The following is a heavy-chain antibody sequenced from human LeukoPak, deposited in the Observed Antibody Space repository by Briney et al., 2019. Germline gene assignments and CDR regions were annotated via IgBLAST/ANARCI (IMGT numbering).Heavy chain of an antibody. V-gene: IGHV3-33*01. CDR1: GFTFSSCG. Sequence: GGSLRLSCAASGFTFSSCGMHWVRQAPGKGLEWVAVIWYDGSNKYYADSVKGRFTISRDNSKNTLYLQMNSLRAEDTAVYYCARDYYYDSSGYYYPNAPDYWGQGTLVTVSS. CDR3: ARDYYYDSSGYYYPNAPDY. D-gene: IGHD3-22*01. CDR2: IWYDGSNK. J-gene: IGHJ4*02.